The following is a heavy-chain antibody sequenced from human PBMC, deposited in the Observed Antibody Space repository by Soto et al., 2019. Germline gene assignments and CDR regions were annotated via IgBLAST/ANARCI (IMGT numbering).Heavy chain of an antibody. D-gene: IGHD1-26*01. CDR1: GYTFSSYA. CDR2: ISAYNGNT. V-gene: IGHV1-18*01. J-gene: IGHJ3*02. Sequence: ASVKVSCKASGYTFSSYAIHWVRQAPGQGLEWMGWISAYNGNTNYAQKLQGRVTMTTDTSTSTAYMELRSLRSDDTAVYYCARVAVVGATGGAFDIWGQGTMVTVSS. CDR3: ARVAVVGATGGAFDI.